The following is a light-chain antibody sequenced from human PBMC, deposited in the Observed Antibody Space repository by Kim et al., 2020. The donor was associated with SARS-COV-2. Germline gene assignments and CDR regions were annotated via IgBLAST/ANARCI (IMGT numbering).Light chain of an antibody. J-gene: IGKJ4*01. V-gene: IGKV3-15*01. CDR2: GAS. Sequence: GTPGERATRSCRASHSVSSDLAWYQQKPGQAPRLLIYGASTRATGVPARFSGSGSGTEFTLTISSLQSEDFAVYYCQQYDNWPLTFGGGTKVDIK. CDR3: QQYDNWPLT. CDR1: HSVSSD.